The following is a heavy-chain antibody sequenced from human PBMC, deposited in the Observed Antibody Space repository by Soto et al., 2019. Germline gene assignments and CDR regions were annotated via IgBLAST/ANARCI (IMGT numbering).Heavy chain of an antibody. J-gene: IGHJ4*02. CDR2: INPNSGGT. CDR3: ARDEGYCSGGSCCSNFDX. Sequence: GASVKVSCKASGYTFTGYYMHWVRQAPGQGLEWMGWINPNSGGTNYAQKFQGWVTMTRDTSISTAYMELSRLRSDDTAVYYCARDEGYCSGGSCCSNFDXWGQGTLVTVSS. D-gene: IGHD2-15*01. CDR1: GYTFTGYY. V-gene: IGHV1-2*04.